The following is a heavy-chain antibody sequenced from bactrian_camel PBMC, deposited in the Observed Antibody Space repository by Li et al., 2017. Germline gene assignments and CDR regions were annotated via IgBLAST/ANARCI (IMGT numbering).Heavy chain of an antibody. V-gene: IGHV3S6*01. D-gene: IGHD5*01. Sequence: VQPGGPLRLSCTTSGFTFSNNWMHWVRQAPGKGLEWVSSIYSDGSSIYYADSVKGRFTISRDNAKNTVYLQMNSLKSEDTALYYCAFGVGGWAEFGNWGQGTQVTVS. CDR1: GFTFSNNW. J-gene: IGHJ6*01. CDR2: IYSDGSSI. CDR3: AFGVGGWAEFGN.